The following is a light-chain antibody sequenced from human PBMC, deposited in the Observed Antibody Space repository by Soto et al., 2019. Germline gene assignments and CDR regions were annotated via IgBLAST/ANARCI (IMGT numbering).Light chain of an antibody. CDR1: SSNIGSNF. J-gene: IGLJ3*02. V-gene: IGLV1-47*01. CDR3: AAWDDSLSGWV. Sequence: QSVLTQPPSASGTPGQRVTISCSGSSSNIGSNFVYWYQQFPRTAPNLLIYRNNQRPSGVPDRFSGSKSGTSASLAISGLPSEDEADYYCAAWDDSLSGWVFGGGTKLTVL. CDR2: RNN.